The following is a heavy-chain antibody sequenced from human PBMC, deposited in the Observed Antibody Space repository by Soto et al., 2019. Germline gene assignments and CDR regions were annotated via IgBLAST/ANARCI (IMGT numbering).Heavy chain of an antibody. Sequence: EVQLLQSGGDLVQPGGYLRLSCAAYGFTFSSYAMSWVRQAQGKGLAVVSTISGTGGSTYYPDSVKGRFTISRDNSKNTVYLQMNSLRADDAAVYDCAKEMTSGYYLFDYWGQGSLVTVSS. D-gene: IGHD3-22*01. CDR2: ISGTGGST. CDR3: AKEMTSGYYLFDY. CDR1: GFTFSSYA. J-gene: IGHJ4*02. V-gene: IGHV3-23*01.